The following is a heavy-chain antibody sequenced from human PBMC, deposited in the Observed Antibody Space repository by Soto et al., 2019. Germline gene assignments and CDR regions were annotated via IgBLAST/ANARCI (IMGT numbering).Heavy chain of an antibody. D-gene: IGHD3-16*02. CDR2: ISYDGSNK. J-gene: IGHJ4*02. CDR1: GFTFSSYG. CDR3: AKEMLGGSYRLFFDY. V-gene: IGHV3-30*18. Sequence: QVQLVESGGGVVQPGRSLRLSCAASGFTFSSYGMHWVRQAPGKGLEWVAVISYDGSNKYYADSVKGRFTISRDNSKNKLYLQMNSVRAEDTAVYYCAKEMLGGSYRLFFDYWGQGTLVTVSS.